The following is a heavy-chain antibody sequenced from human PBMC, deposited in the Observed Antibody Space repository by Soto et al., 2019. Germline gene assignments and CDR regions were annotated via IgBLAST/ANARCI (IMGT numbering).Heavy chain of an antibody. CDR1: GGSFSGYY. V-gene: IGHV4-34*01. D-gene: IGHD6-13*01. CDR2: INHSGST. CDR3: ARGPLSSSWYWEGACDS. Sequence: SETLSLTCAVYGGSFSGYYWSWIRQPPGKGLEWIGEINHSGSTNYNPSLKSRVTISVDTSKNQFSLKLSSVTAADTAVYYCARGPLSSSWYWEGACDSWGQGTMVTVSS. J-gene: IGHJ3*02.